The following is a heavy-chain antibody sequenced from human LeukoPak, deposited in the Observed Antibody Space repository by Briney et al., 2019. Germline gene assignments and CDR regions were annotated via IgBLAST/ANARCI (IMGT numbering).Heavy chain of an antibody. D-gene: IGHD3-22*01. J-gene: IGHJ4*02. CDR3: AKDRYYYDSSGYYPAPIDY. CDR2: ISYDGSNK. Sequence: PGGSLRLSCAASGFTFSYYGMHWVRQAPGKGLEWVAVISYDGSNKYYADSVKGRFTISRDNSKNTLYLQMNSLRAEDTAVYYCAKDRYYYDSSGYYPAPIDYWGQGTLVTVSS. CDR1: GFTFSYYG. V-gene: IGHV3-30*18.